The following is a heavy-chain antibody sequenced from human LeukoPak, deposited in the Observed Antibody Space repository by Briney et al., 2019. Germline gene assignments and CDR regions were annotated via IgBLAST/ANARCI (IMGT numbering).Heavy chain of an antibody. Sequence: ASVTVSCKVSGYTLTELSMHWVRQAPGKGLEWMGGFDPEDGETIYAQKFQGRVTMTEDTSTDTAYMELSSLRSEDTAVYYCATCSGWYIGMDVWGQGTTVTVSS. CDR1: GYTLTELS. V-gene: IGHV1-24*01. CDR3: ATCSGWYIGMDV. J-gene: IGHJ6*02. D-gene: IGHD6-19*01. CDR2: FDPEDGET.